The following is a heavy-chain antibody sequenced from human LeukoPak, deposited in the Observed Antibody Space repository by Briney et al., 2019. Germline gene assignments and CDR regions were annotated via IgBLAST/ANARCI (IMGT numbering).Heavy chain of an antibody. D-gene: IGHD5-18*01. V-gene: IGHV4-59*08. CDR1: GGSISSYY. CDR2: MYHTGRN. Sequence: SETLSLTCTVSGGSISSYYWSWIRQPPGKGLEWIGFMYHTGRNNYNPSLKSRVTMSVDTSKNQFSLKLSSVTAADTAVYYCARQAGYTYGFEADYWGQGTLVTVSS. CDR3: ARQAGYTYGFEADY. J-gene: IGHJ4*02.